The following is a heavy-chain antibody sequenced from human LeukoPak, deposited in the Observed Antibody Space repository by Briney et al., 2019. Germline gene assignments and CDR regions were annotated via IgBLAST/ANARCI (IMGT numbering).Heavy chain of an antibody. CDR2: INHSGST. Sequence: SETLSLTCAVYGGSFSGYYWSWIRQPPGKGLEWIGEINHSGSTNYNPSLKSRVTISVDTSKNQFSLKLSSVTAADTAVYYCARRSLVTTTLFDYWGQGTLVTVSS. CDR1: GGSFSGYY. J-gene: IGHJ4*02. CDR3: ARRSLVTTTLFDY. D-gene: IGHD4-17*01. V-gene: IGHV4-34*01.